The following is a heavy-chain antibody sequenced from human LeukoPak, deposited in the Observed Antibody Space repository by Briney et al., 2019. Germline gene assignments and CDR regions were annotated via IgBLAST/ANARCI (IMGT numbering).Heavy chain of an antibody. CDR2: IHYSGST. J-gene: IGHJ4*02. CDR3: ASSIVATGNRPFDN. Sequence: SETLSLTCTVSGGSISTYYWSWIRQPPGKGLEWIGYIHYSGSTKYNPSLKSRVPISVDTSKNQFSLKLSSVTAADTAVYYCASSIVATGNRPFDNWGQGTLVTVTS. CDR1: GGSISTYY. V-gene: IGHV4-59*01. D-gene: IGHD6-13*01.